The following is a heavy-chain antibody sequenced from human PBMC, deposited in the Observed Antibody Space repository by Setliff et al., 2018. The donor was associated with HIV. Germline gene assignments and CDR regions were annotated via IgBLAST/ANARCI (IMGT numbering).Heavy chain of an antibody. CDR1: GYTFTSYH. V-gene: IGHV1-18*04. CDR2: MDPNNGHT. J-gene: IGHJ6*03. CDR3: ARARDFQYMDV. Sequence: ASVKVSCKASGYTFTSYHMYWVRQAPGQGLEWMGWMDPNNGHTTYAQNFQGRVTMTTDTSTSTVYMALRSLTSQDTAVYYCARARDFQYMDVWGKGTAVTVSS.